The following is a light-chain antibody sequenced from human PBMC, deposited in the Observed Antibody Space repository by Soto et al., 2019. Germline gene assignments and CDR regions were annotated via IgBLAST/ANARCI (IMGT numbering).Light chain of an antibody. CDR1: QSVSSN. V-gene: IGKV3-15*01. J-gene: IGKJ5*01. CDR3: QQYNNWPPIT. CDR2: GAS. Sequence: EIVMTQSPATLSVSPGERATLSCRASQSVSSNLAWYQQKPGQAPRLLIYGASTRATGMPAGFSGSGSGTEFTLTSSSLQSEDFAVCYCQQYNNWPPITFGQGTRLEIK.